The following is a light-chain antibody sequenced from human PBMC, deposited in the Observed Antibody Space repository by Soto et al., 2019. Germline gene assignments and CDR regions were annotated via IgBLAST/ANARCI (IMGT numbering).Light chain of an antibody. CDR1: QSLRST. J-gene: IGKJ1*01. Sequence: IVLKQSAATLSLSPGERATLSSRDSQSLRSTLDWYQQRPRQAPRLLIYGASTRATGIPARFSGSGSGTEFTLTISSLQSEDFAVYYCPQYNNWWTCGQGTKV. V-gene: IGKV3-15*01. CDR2: GAS. CDR3: PQYNNWWT.